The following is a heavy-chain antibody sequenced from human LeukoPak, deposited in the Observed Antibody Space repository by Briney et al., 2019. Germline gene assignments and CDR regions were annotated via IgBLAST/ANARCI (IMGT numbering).Heavy chain of an antibody. CDR3: ARGRDGYNDFGYFDY. Sequence: ASVKVSCKAFGYTFTGYYMHWVRQAPGQGLEWMGWINPNSGGTNYAQKFQGRVTMTRDTSISTAYMELSRLRSDDTAVYYCARGRDGYNDFGYFDYWGQGTLVTVSS. J-gene: IGHJ4*02. D-gene: IGHD5-24*01. V-gene: IGHV1-2*02. CDR1: GYTFTGYY. CDR2: INPNSGGT.